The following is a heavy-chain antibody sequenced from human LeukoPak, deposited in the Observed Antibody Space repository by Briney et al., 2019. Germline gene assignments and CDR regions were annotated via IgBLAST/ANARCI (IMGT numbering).Heavy chain of an antibody. Sequence: PGGSLRLSCAASGFTFSDYWMSWVRQAPGKGLEWVANIKKDGSDQYYVDSVKGRFTVSRDNAKNSLYLQMNSLRAEDTAVYYCAKDMIGWEVGATTDYWGQGTLVTVSS. D-gene: IGHD1-26*01. CDR2: IKKDGSDQ. V-gene: IGHV3-7*01. CDR3: AKDMIGWEVGATTDY. CDR1: GFTFSDYW. J-gene: IGHJ4*02.